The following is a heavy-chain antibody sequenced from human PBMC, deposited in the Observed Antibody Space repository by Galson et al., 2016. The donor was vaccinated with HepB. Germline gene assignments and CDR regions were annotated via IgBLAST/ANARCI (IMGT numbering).Heavy chain of an antibody. Sequence: SLRLSCAASGFRFSSYSIHWVRQTPDKGLECVAIISDDGKKTYYGDSVKGRFSISRDNSKNTLYLQMSSLRVGDTGIYYCAREGWQAGGAYDIWGQGTMVTVS. CDR3: AREGWQAGGAYDI. CDR2: ISDDGKKT. J-gene: IGHJ3*02. CDR1: GFRFSSYS. D-gene: IGHD5-24*01. V-gene: IGHV3-30*04.